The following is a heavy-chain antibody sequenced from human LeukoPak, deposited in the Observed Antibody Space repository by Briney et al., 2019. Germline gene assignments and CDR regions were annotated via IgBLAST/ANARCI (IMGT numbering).Heavy chain of an antibody. CDR3: ARDMDSSGYFTY. V-gene: IGHV3-74*01. CDR1: GFTFGSYW. Sequence: GGSLRLSCAASGFTFGSYWMHWVRQAPGKGLVWVSRINTDGSSTSYADSVKGRFTISRDNAKNTLYLQMNSLRAEDTAVYYCARDMDSSGYFTYWGQGTLVTVSS. D-gene: IGHD3-22*01. CDR2: INTDGSST. J-gene: IGHJ4*02.